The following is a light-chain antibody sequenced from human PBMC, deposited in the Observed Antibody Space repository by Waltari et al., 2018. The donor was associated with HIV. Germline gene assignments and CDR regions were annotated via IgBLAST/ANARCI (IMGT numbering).Light chain of an antibody. Sequence: EIVMTQSPGTLSVSPGERATLSCRASQSVSSDLAWYQQKPGQAPRVLIYGASTRATGIPARFSGSGSGTEFTLTISSLQSEDFAVYYCQQYNDWPRTFGQGTKVELK. J-gene: IGKJ1*01. CDR2: GAS. CDR3: QQYNDWPRT. CDR1: QSVSSD. V-gene: IGKV3-15*01.